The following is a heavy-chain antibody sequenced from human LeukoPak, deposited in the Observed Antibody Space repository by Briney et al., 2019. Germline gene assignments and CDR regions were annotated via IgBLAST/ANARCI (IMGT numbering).Heavy chain of an antibody. D-gene: IGHD2-8*01. V-gene: IGHV4-34*01. J-gene: IGHJ4*02. CDR1: GGSSSSDSSY. CDR2: INHRGTT. CDR3: ARADCTNAVCPFDY. Sequence: KPSETLSLTCGVSGGSSSSDSSYWTWIRQPPGKGLEWIGEINHRGTTNYNPSLKSRVTISLDTSKNQFSLRLSSLTAADTALYYCARADCTNAVCPFDYWGQGILVTVSS.